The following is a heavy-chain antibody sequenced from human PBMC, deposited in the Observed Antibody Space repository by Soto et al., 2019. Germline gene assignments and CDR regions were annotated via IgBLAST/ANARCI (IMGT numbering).Heavy chain of an antibody. CDR3: TTTMVRGGPPPY. D-gene: IGHD3-10*01. CDR1: GFTFSNAW. V-gene: IGHV3-15*01. J-gene: IGHJ4*02. Sequence: PGGSLRLSCAASGFTFSNAWMSWVRQAPGKGLEWVGRIKTKTDGGTTDYAAPVKGRFTISRDDSENTLYLQMSSLKTEDTAVYYCTTTMVRGGPPPYWGQGTLVTVS. CDR2: IKTKTDGGTT.